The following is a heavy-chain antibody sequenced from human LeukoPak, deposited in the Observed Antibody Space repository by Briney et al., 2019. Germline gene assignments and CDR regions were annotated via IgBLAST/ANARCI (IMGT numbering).Heavy chain of an antibody. D-gene: IGHD3-10*01. J-gene: IGHJ6*03. CDR3: ARDRWGVNYYQYMDV. CDR2: INPSGGST. Sequence: ASVKVSCKASGYIFTNYFLYWVRQAPGQGLEWMGLINPSGGSTRYAQKLQGRVTMTTDTATSTAYMELSSLRADDTAVYYCARDRWGVNYYQYMDVWGKGTTVTVSS. CDR1: GYIFTNYF. V-gene: IGHV1-46*01.